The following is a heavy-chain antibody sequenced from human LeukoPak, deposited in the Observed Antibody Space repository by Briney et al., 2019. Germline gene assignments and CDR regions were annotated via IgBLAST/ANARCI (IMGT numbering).Heavy chain of an antibody. Sequence: SETLSLTCTVSGDSISGYYWSWIRQPAGKGLEWIGRIYTSGSTNYNPSLKSRVTMSVDTSKNQFSLKLSSVTAADTAVYYCARELLQLLPDYWGQGTLVTVSS. CDR1: GDSISGYY. CDR3: ARELLQLLPDY. CDR2: IYTSGST. D-gene: IGHD2-15*01. J-gene: IGHJ4*02. V-gene: IGHV4-4*07.